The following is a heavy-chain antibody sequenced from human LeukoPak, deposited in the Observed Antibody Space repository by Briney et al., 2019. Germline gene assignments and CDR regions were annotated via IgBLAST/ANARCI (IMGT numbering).Heavy chain of an antibody. Sequence: GGSLRLSCAASGFTLSSYAMSWVRQAPGKGLEWVSHISAGGGTTYYADSVKGRFTISRDNSKNTLYLQMNSLRAEDTAVYYCAKDRAAYSGARGFDYWGQGTLVTVSS. CDR3: AKDRAAYSGARGFDY. CDR1: GFTLSSYA. CDR2: ISAGGGTT. J-gene: IGHJ4*02. V-gene: IGHV3-23*01. D-gene: IGHD5-12*01.